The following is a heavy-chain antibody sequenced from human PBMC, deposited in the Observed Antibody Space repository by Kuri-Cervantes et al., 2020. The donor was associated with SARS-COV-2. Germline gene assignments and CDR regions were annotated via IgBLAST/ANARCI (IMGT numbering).Heavy chain of an antibody. J-gene: IGHJ4*02. V-gene: IGHV4-38-2*01. CDR1: GYSISSGYY. CDR3: ARGLGEQQLVFDY. D-gene: IGHD6-13*01. CDR2: IYHSGST. Sequence: SETLSLTCAVSGYSISSGYYWCWIRQPPGKGLEWIGSIYHSGSTYYNPSLKSRVTVSVDTSKNQFSLKLSSVTAAATAVYYCARGLGEQQLVFDYWGQGTLVTVSS.